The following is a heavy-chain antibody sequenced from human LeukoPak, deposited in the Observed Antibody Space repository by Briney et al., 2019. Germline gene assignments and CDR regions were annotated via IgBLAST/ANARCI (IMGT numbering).Heavy chain of an antibody. CDR1: GFSVSGYW. V-gene: IGHV3-7*01. CDR3: AREWQGGIAAAGTRIEGDY. J-gene: IGHJ4*02. CDR2: IKQDGSET. Sequence: GGSLRLSCAVSGFSVSGYWMTWVRRAQGKGLDGVANIKQDGSETNYVDYVKGRFTICRDNAENSLFLQMNSLRVEDTAVYYCAREWQGGIAAAGTRIEGDYWGQGTLVAVSS. D-gene: IGHD6-13*01.